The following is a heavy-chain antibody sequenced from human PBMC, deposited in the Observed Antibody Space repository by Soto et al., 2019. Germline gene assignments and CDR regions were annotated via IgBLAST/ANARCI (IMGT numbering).Heavy chain of an antibody. CDR2: INHSGST. D-gene: IGHD1-26*01. J-gene: IGHJ4*02. CDR3: ARGRGGSIHDY. V-gene: IGHV4-34*01. CDR1: GGSFSGYY. Sequence: SETLSLTCAVYGGSFSGYYWSWIRQPPGKGLEWIGEINHSGSTNYNPSLKSRVTISVDTSKNQFSLKLSSVTAADTAVYYCARGRGGSIHDYWGQGTLVTVSS.